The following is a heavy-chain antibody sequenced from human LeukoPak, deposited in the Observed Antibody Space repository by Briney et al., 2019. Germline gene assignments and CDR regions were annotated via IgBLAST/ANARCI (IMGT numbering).Heavy chain of an antibody. Sequence: PGGSLRLSCAASGFTFSNYAMSWVRQAPGKGLEWVSAISNRGGTHYADSVKGRFTTSRDTSQTTLYLQMNSLRADDTAVYYCAKRKEVMRFDPWGQGTLVTVSS. CDR3: AKRKEVMRFDP. D-gene: IGHD2-21*01. V-gene: IGHV3-23*01. CDR2: ISNRGGT. J-gene: IGHJ5*02. CDR1: GFTFSNYA.